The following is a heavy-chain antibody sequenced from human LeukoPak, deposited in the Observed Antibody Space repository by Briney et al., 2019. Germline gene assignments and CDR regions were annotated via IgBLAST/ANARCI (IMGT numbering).Heavy chain of an antibody. CDR1: GGSISSSLYH. D-gene: IGHD3-10*01. CDR3: ASEPYGSGSFLGAFDI. CDR2: IYYSGST. V-gene: IGHV4-39*01. J-gene: IGHJ3*02. Sequence: SETLSLTCTVSGGSISSSLYHWGWIRQPPGKGLEWIGSIYYSGSTYYNPSLKSRVTISIDTSKNQFSLKLSSVTAADTAVYYCASEPYGSGSFLGAFDIWGQGTMVTVSS.